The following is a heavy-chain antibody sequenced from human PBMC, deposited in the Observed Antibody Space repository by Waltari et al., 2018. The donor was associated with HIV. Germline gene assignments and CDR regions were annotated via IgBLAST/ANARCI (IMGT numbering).Heavy chain of an antibody. Sequence: QVQLVESGGGLVNPGGSLRPSCATSGFTSRYDYMTWIRQAPGKGLEWVSYIRSDTETIYYADSVKGRFTISRDNAKNSLYLQMNRLSVEDTAVYYCARLKYSSGFFDYWGQGALVTVSS. CDR1: GFTSRYDY. V-gene: IGHV3-11*01. J-gene: IGHJ4*02. CDR2: IRSDTETI. D-gene: IGHD6-19*01. CDR3: ARLKYSSGFFDY.